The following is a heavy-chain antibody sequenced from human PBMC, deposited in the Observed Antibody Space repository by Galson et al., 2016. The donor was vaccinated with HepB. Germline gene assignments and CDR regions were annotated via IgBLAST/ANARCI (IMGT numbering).Heavy chain of an antibody. CDR3: VREGLADGSYFDY. CDR1: GFTFSMYW. V-gene: IGHV3-7*01. Sequence: SLRLSCAASGFTFSMYWMTWVRQTPGRGLEWVANIKEDGREQYYVDSVRGRFPISRDNTKNSLNLQMTSLRAEDTAVYYCVREGLADGSYFDYWGQGTLVTVSS. D-gene: IGHD5-24*01. CDR2: IKEDGREQ. J-gene: IGHJ4*02.